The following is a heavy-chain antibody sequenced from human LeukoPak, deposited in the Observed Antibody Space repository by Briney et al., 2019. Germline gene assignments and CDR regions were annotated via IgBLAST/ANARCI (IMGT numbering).Heavy chain of an antibody. CDR1: GGSISSSSYY. Sequence: SETLSLTCTVSGGSISSSSYYWGWIRQPPGKGLEWVGSIYYSGSTYYNPSLKSRVTISVDTSKNQFSLKLSSVTAADTAVYYCARGRASGRFDYWGQGTLVTVSS. V-gene: IGHV4-39*01. J-gene: IGHJ4*02. CDR2: IYYSGST. D-gene: IGHD1-26*01. CDR3: ARGRASGRFDY.